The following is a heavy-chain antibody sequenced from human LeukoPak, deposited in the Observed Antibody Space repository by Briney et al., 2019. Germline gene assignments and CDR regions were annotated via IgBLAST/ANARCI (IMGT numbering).Heavy chain of an antibody. CDR3: AKFPRAVLVAGRLDY. CDR1: GFTFSSYA. D-gene: IGHD6-19*01. J-gene: IGHJ4*02. Sequence: GGSLRLSCAASGFTFSSYAMTWVRQAPGKGLEWVSGISGTGGTTYYADSVKGRFTISRDNSKNTLYLQMNSLRAEDTAVYYCAKFPRAVLVAGRLDYWGQGTLVTVSS. CDR2: ISGTGGTT. V-gene: IGHV3-23*01.